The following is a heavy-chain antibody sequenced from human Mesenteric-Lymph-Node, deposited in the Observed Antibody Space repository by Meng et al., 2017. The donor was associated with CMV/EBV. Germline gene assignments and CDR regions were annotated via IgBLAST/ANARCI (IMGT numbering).Heavy chain of an antibody. D-gene: IGHD2-21*01. CDR3: ARRYSENDNWFDP. CDR1: AYTFSNYY. V-gene: IGHV5-51*01. Sequence: GESLKISCKGSAYTFSNYYIAWVRQMPGKGLEWMGIIYPGDSDTRYSPSFQGQVTISADKSISTAYLQWSSLKASDTAMYYCARRYSENDNWFDPWGQGTLVTVSS. CDR2: IYPGDSDT. J-gene: IGHJ5*02.